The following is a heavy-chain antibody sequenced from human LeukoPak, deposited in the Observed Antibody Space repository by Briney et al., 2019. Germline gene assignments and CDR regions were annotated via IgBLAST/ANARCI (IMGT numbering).Heavy chain of an antibody. V-gene: IGHV4-4*07. CDR1: GGSISSYY. D-gene: IGHD6-13*01. Sequence: PSETLSLTCTVSGGSISSYYWSWIRQPAGKGLEWIGRIYTTGSTNYNPSLKSRVTMSVDMSKKQFSLKLSSVTAADTAVYYCARRYSSSCFDYWGQGTLVTVSS. CDR3: ARRYSSSCFDY. CDR2: IYTTGST. J-gene: IGHJ4*02.